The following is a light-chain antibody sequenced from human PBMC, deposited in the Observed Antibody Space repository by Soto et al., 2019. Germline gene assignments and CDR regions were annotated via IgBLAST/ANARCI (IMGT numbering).Light chain of an antibody. Sequence: QSVLTQPPSASGTPGQRVTISCSGRSANIGNNYVCWYQHLPGTAPKLLIFGYTNRPSGVPDRFSGSKSGTSASLAITGLQSEDEAAYYCQSYDSDVSAWVFGGGTKLTVL. V-gene: IGLV1-40*01. CDR2: GYT. CDR1: SANIGNNY. CDR3: QSYDSDVSAWV. J-gene: IGLJ3*02.